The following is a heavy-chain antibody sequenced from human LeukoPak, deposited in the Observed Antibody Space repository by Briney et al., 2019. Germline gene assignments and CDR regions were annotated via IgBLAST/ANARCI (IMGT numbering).Heavy chain of an antibody. CDR2: LSYGGTNK. Sequence: GGSLRLSCAASGFTFSDYAMHWVRQAPAKGLEWVAVLSYGGTNKYYADSVKGRFTISRDNSKNTMFLQMNSLRAEDTAVYHCARDGSGYANDAFDFWGQGTMVTVSS. J-gene: IGHJ3*01. D-gene: IGHD3-3*01. CDR3: ARDGSGYANDAFDF. V-gene: IGHV3-30-3*01. CDR1: GFTFSDYA.